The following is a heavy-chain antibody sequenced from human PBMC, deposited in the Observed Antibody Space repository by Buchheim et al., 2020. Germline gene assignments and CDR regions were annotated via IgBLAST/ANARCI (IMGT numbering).Heavy chain of an antibody. V-gene: IGHV3-30*04. CDR2: TSYDGSNK. Sequence: QVQLVESGGGVVQPGRSLRLSCAASGFTFSSYAMHWVRQAPGKGLEWVAVTSYDGSNKYYADSVKGRFTISRDNSKNTLYLQMNSLRAEDTAVYYCARDRAGTTPSYYYYGMDVWGQGTT. J-gene: IGHJ6*02. CDR1: GFTFSSYA. D-gene: IGHD1-7*01. CDR3: ARDRAGTTPSYYYYGMDV.